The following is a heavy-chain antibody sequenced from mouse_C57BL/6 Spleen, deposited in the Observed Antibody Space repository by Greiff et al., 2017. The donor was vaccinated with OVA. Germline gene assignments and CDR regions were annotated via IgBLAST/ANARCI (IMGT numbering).Heavy chain of an antibody. J-gene: IGHJ1*03. CDR1: GYSITSGYY. V-gene: IGHV3-6*01. CDR2: ISYDGSN. D-gene: IGHD2-5*01. Sequence: DVQLVESGPGLVKPSQSLSLTCTVTGYSITSGYYWNWIRQFPGNKLEWMGYISYDGSNNYNPSLKNQISITRDTSKNQFFLKLNSVTTEDTATDDCARAPYSTYWYFDVWGTGTTVTVSS. CDR3: ARAPYSTYWYFDV.